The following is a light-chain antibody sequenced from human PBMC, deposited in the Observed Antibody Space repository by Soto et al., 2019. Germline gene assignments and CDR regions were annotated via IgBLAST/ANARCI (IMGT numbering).Light chain of an antibody. J-gene: IGKJ1*01. V-gene: IGKV3-20*01. CDR2: GAS. Sequence: IVLTPSPATLSLSPVERATLSCRASQSVSNNYLAWYQQKPGQAPRLLIYGASNRATGIPDRFSGSGSGTDFTLTISRLEPEDFAVYYCQQYGSSGTFGQGTKV. CDR3: QQYGSSGT. CDR1: QSVSNNY.